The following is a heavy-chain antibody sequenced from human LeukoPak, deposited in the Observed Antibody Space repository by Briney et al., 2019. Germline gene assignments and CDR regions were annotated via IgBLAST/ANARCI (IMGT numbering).Heavy chain of an antibody. J-gene: IGHJ4*02. V-gene: IGHV4-59*08. CDR2: IHYSGTT. D-gene: IGHD3-22*01. Sequence: SETLSLTCTVSGGSISSFYWSWIRQPPGKGLEWIGYIHYSGTTNYNPSLKSRVTISVDTSKNQFSLKLSSVTAADTAVYYCARHVPTNYYDSSGGFDYWGQGTLVTVSS. CDR3: ARHVPTNYYDSSGGFDY. CDR1: GGSISSFY.